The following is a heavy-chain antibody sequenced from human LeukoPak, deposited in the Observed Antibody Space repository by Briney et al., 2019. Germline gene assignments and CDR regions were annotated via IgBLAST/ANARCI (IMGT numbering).Heavy chain of an antibody. J-gene: IGHJ3*02. CDR1: GGSISSYY. V-gene: IGHV4-59*01. CDR3: ARAYGDEDAFDI. CDR2: IYYSGST. Sequence: PSETLSLTCTVSGGSISSYYWSWIRQPPGKGLEWIGYIYYSGSTNYNPSLKSRVTISVDTSKNQFSLKLSSVTAADTAVYYCARAYGDEDAFDIWGQGTMVTVSS. D-gene: IGHD4-17*01.